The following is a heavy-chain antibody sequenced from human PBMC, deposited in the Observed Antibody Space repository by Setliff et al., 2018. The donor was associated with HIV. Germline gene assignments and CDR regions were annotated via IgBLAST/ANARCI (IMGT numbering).Heavy chain of an antibody. J-gene: IGHJ4*02. CDR1: GFTFSSYW. CDR2: INRTGLTT. Sequence: PGGSLRLSCAASGFTFSSYWMYWVRQPPGKGLQWVSRINRTGLTTDYADSVKGRFSISRDTATSTLYLHMTGLTAEDTGVYYCARNPQLDYWGQGTLVTVSS. CDR3: ARNPQLDY. V-gene: IGHV3-74*01.